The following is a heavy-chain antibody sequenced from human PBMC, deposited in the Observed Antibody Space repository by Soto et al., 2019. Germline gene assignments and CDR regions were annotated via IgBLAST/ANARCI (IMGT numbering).Heavy chain of an antibody. J-gene: IGHJ4*02. D-gene: IGHD6-19*01. CDR1: GFTFGGSA. CDR3: TRQTDAVQWLVVPTDYNFDY. V-gene: IGHV3-73*02. CDR2: IRSNTNSYAT. Sequence: EGQLVESGGGLVQPGGSLKLSCAASGFTFGGSAMHWVRQASGKGLEWVGHIRSNTNSYATAYAESVKGRFTISRDDSMNTAYLKTNSLKTEDTAVYFCTRQTDAVQWLVVPTDYNFDYWDQGTLVTVSS.